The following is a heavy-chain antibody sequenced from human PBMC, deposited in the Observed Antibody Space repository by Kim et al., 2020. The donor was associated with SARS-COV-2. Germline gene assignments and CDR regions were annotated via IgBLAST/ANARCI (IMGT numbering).Heavy chain of an antibody. CDR1: GGSFSGYY. D-gene: IGHD2-15*01. J-gene: IGHJ5*02. V-gene: IGHV4-34*01. CDR2: INHSGST. Sequence: SETLSLTCAVYGGSFSGYYWSWIRQPPGKGLEWIGEINHSGSTNYNPSLKSRVTISVDTSKNQFSLKLSSVTAADTAVYYCASGHPLVVVVRGFDPWGQGTLVTVSS. CDR3: ASGHPLVVVVRGFDP.